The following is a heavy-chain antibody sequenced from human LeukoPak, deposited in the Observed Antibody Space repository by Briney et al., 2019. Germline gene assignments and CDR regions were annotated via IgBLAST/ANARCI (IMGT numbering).Heavy chain of an antibody. J-gene: IGHJ2*01. Sequence: SETLSLTCTVSGGSISSGSYYWGWIRQPPGKGLEWIGTIYYSGSTYYNPSLKSRVTISVGTSKNQFSLNLSSVTAADTAVYYCARLLVGGSYWYFDLWGRGTLVTVSS. CDR1: GGSISSGSYY. CDR2: IYYSGST. V-gene: IGHV4-39*01. D-gene: IGHD6-19*01. CDR3: ARLLVGGSYWYFDL.